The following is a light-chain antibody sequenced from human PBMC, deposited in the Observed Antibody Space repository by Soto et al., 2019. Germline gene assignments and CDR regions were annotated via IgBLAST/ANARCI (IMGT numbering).Light chain of an antibody. Sequence: LTQPHSVSESPGKTVTISCTRSSGSIASNYVQWYQQRPGSAPTTVIYEDNHRPSGVPDRFSGSIDSSSNSASLTISGLKTEDEADYYCQSYDSSNHVVFGGGTKLTVL. CDR3: QSYDSSNHVV. CDR1: SGSIASNY. CDR2: EDN. V-gene: IGLV6-57*03. J-gene: IGLJ2*01.